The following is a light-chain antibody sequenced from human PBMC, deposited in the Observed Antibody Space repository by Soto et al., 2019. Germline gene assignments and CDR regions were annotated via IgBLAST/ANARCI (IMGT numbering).Light chain of an antibody. J-gene: IGLJ2*01. CDR1: SSDVGGYNY. CDR2: EVS. CDR3: SSYAGSNNLV. Sequence: QSALTQPPSASGSPGQSVTISCTGTSSDVGGYNYVSWYQQPPGKAPKLMIYEVSKRPSGVPDRFSGSRSGNTASLTVSGLQAEDEADYYCSSYAGSNNLVFGGATKVTVL. V-gene: IGLV2-8*01.